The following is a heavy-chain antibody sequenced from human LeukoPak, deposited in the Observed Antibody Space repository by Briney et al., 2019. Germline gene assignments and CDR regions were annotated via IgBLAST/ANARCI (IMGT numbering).Heavy chain of an antibody. J-gene: IGHJ4*02. CDR2: ILGSGGST. V-gene: IGHV3-23*01. CDR1: GFTFSNYA. Sequence: GSLRLSCAASGFTFSNYAMSWVRQAPGKGLEWVSAILGSGGSTYYADSVKGRFTVSRDNSKSTLYLQMNSLRAEDTALYYCAKWGDYDVLTGYYVPDYWGQGTLVTVSS. CDR3: AKWGDYDVLTGYYVPDY. D-gene: IGHD3-9*01.